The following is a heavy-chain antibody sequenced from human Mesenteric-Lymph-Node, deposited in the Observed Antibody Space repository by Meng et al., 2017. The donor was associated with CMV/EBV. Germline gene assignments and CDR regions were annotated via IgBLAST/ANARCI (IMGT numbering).Heavy chain of an antibody. CDR2: INHSGST. Sequence: SFSGYYWSWIRQHPGKGLEWIGEINHSGSTNYNPSLKSRVTISVDTSKNQFSLKLSSVTAADTAVYYCARRQRLIVVVPAARKGWFDPWGQGTLVTVSS. CDR1: SFSGYY. CDR3: ARRQRLIVVVPAARKGWFDP. D-gene: IGHD2-2*01. V-gene: IGHV4-34*01. J-gene: IGHJ5*02.